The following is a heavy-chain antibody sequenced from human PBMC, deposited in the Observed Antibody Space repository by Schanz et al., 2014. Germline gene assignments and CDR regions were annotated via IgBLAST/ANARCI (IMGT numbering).Heavy chain of an antibody. J-gene: IGHJ4*02. Sequence: EVQLVESGGGLIQPGGSLRLSCAVSGFTVSSNYMSWVRQAPGKGLEWVSTVYMSAASTRYADSVKGRFIISRDTAENSVYLQMNSLRAEDTAVYYCARDGYRNGRPFDHWGQGTRVTVSA. CDR1: GFTVSSNY. D-gene: IGHD5-18*01. V-gene: IGHV3-53*01. CDR3: ARDGYRNGRPFDH. CDR2: VYMSAAST.